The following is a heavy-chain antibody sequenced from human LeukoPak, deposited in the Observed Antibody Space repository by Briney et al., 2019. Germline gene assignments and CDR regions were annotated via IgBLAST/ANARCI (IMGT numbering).Heavy chain of an antibody. CDR1: GFTFSSYA. D-gene: IGHD3-22*01. Sequence: GGSLRLSCAASGFTFSSYAMSWVRQAPGKGLEWVSAISGSGGSTYYADSVKGRFTISRDNTKNTLYLQMNSLRAEDTAVYYCAKFLRYYDSSGYNYFDYWGQGTLVTVSS. J-gene: IGHJ4*02. V-gene: IGHV3-23*01. CDR3: AKFLRYYDSSGYNYFDY. CDR2: ISGSGGST.